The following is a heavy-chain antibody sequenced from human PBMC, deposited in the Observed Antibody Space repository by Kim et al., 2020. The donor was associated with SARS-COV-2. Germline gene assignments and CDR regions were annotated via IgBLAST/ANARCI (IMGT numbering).Heavy chain of an antibody. Sequence: DSVKGRFTISRDNSKNTLYLKMNSLRAEDTAVYYCAKDRNSSWYNGPFDYWGQGTLVTVSS. CDR3: AKDRNSSWYNGPFDY. V-gene: IGHV3-23*01. J-gene: IGHJ4*02. D-gene: IGHD6-13*01.